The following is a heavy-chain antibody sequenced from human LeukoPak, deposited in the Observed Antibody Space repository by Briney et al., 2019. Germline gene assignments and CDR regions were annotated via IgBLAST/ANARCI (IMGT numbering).Heavy chain of an antibody. V-gene: IGHV4-4*07. J-gene: IGHJ6*03. CDR3: ARVRVAGTNYMDV. CDR1: GGSISNYF. Sequence: PSETLSLTCTVSGGSISNYFWSWIRQPAGKGLEWIGRIYTSENTNYNPSLKSRVTISVDTSKNQFSLKLSSVTAADTAVYYCARVRVAGTNYMDVWGKGTTVTVSS. CDR2: IYTSENT. D-gene: IGHD6-19*01.